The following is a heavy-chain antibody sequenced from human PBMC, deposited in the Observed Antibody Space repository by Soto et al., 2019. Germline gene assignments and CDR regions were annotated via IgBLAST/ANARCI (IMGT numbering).Heavy chain of an antibody. Sequence: QVQLVESGGGLVKPGGSLRLSCAASGLTFSDSYLNGIRHAPGKGLEWLAYISSSGSSIIYAGSVKGRFTISRDNAKNSLYLQMNGLRAEDTAMYYCARVRFGEWGYAMEVWGQGTTVTVSS. J-gene: IGHJ6*02. D-gene: IGHD3-10*01. V-gene: IGHV3-11*01. CDR1: GLTFSDSY. CDR3: ARVRFGEWGYAMEV. CDR2: ISSSGSSI.